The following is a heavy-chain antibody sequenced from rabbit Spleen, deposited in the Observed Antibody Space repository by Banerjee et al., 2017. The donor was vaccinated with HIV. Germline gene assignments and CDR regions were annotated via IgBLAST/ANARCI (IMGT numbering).Heavy chain of an antibody. CDR3: ERDAATCFSAYGIDL. J-gene: IGHJ6*01. CDR1: GFSISSGYD. Sequence: QEQLEESGGGLDKPGGSLTLTCKSSGFSISSGYDMCWGRQAPGEVLEWIACNYAGSSSTFSATCTIGRFTIPKTSSTTVTLQMTSLTAADSATYFCERDAATCFSAYGIDLWGPGTLVTVS. V-gene: IGHV1S45*01. CDR2: NYAGSSST. D-gene: IGHD3-3*01.